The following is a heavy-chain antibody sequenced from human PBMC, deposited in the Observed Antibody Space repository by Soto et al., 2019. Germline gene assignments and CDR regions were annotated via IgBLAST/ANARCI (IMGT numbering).Heavy chain of an antibody. D-gene: IGHD3-10*01. J-gene: IGHJ6*02. V-gene: IGHV1-3*01. CDR2: INAGNGNT. CDR1: WNAN. CDR3: ASNVYYYGSGNYLADV. Sequence: GASVKVSCKASWNANMHWVRQAPGQRPEWMGWINAGNGNTKYSQKFQGRVTITRDTSASTAYMELSSLRSEDTAVYYCASNVYYYGSGNYLADVWGQGTTVTVSS.